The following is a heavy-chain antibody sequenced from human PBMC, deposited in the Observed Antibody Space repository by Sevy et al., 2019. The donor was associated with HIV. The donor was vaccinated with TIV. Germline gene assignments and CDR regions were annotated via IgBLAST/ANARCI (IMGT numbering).Heavy chain of an antibody. CDR1: GYTFSTYR. Sequence: ASVKVSCKISGYTFSTYRITWVRQAPGQGLEWMGWISPHNGDTNYAQKLQDGITMITDTSTNTAFMELTSLRSDDTAVYYCARAYCSGGRCYSLAYWGQGTLVTVSS. V-gene: IGHV1-18*01. J-gene: IGHJ4*02. CDR2: ISPHNGDT. D-gene: IGHD2-15*01. CDR3: ARAYCSGGRCYSLAY.